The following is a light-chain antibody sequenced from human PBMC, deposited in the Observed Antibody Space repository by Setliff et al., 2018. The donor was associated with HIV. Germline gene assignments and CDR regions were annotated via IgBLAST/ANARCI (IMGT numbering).Light chain of an antibody. V-gene: IGLV3-21*02. CDR2: DDS. CDR3: QVWDSSSDYV. Sequence: SYELTQPHSVSVATGQTGPRITCGGNNIGVKTVHWYQQKPGQAPVLVVYDDSDRPSGIPERFSGSNSGNTATLTISRVEAGDEADYYCQVWDSSSDYVFGTGTKVTVL. J-gene: IGLJ1*01. CDR1: NIGVKT.